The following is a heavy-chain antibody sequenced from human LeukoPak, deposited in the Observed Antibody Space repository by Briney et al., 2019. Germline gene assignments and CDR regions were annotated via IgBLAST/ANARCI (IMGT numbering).Heavy chain of an antibody. CDR1: GFTFSDYY. CDR2: VSGSDENK. CDR3: ARAGLGGHYIDY. V-gene: IGHV3-11*01. J-gene: IGHJ4*02. Sequence: AGGSLRLSCAASGFTFSDYYMTWIRQAPGQGLEWNYYVSGSDENKYYAGSVRGRFAISRDNAEKSLFLQMSNVRAEDTAVYYCARAGLGGHYIDYWGQGTLVTVSS. D-gene: IGHD2-15*01.